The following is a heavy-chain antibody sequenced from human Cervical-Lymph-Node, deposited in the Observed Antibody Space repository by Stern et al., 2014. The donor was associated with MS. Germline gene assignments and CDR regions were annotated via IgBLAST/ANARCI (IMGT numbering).Heavy chain of an antibody. CDR2: ISYDGNNK. CDR3: ARDGRSFNWFDP. Sequence: VPLVESGGGVVQPGRSLRLSCAASGFTFNKYAMHWVRQAPGKGLEWVAVISYDGNNKYYADSAKGRFTISRDNSKNTLYLEMNSLRSEDTAVYYCARDGRSFNWFDPWGQGTLVTVSS. V-gene: IGHV3-30*01. CDR1: GFTFNKYA. J-gene: IGHJ5*02.